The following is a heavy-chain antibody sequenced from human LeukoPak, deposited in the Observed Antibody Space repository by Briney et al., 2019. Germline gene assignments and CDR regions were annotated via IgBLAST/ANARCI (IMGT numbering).Heavy chain of an antibody. CDR3: ARPRHIPFPEGDSVDPHDSSAFDI. CDR2: IYPGDSDT. CDR1: GYSFTSYW. D-gene: IGHD2-21*01. V-gene: IGHV5-51*01. Sequence: GESLKISCKGSGYSFTSYWIGWVRQMPGKGLEWMGIIYPGDSDTRYSPSFQGQVTISADKSISTAYLQWSSLKASDTAMYYCARPRHIPFPEGDSVDPHDSSAFDIWGQGTMVTVSS. J-gene: IGHJ3*02.